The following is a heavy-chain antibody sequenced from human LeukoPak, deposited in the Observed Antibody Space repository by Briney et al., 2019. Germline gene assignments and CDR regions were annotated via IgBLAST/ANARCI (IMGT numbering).Heavy chain of an antibody. V-gene: IGHV4-30-4*08. J-gene: IGHJ6*03. CDR2: IYYSGNT. CDR3: ARQHDSYYYYYIDV. Sequence: SQTLSLTCTVSGGSISSCDYYWSWIRQPPGRGLEWIGYIYYSGNTYYNPSLKSRVTISVDTSKNQFSLKLSSVTAADTAVYYCARQHDSYYYYYIDVWGSGTTVTVSS. CDR1: GGSISSCDYY.